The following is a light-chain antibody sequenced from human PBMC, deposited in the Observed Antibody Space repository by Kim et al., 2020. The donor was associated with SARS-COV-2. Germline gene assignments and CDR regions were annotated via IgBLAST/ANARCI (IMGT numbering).Light chain of an antibody. V-gene: IGLV3-19*01. CDR1: SLRSYY. Sequence: ALGQTVGVTCQGDSLRSYYASWYQQKPGPAPVLVIYGKNNRPSGIPDRFSGSSSGNTASLTITGAQAEDEADYYCNSRDSSGNHVVFGGGTQLTVL. CDR3: NSRDSSGNHVV. J-gene: IGLJ2*01. CDR2: GKN.